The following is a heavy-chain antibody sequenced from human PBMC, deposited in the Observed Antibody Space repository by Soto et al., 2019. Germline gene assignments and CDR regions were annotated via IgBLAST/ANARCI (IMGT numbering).Heavy chain of an antibody. J-gene: IGHJ4*02. Sequence: EVQLLESGGGLVQPGESLRLSCAVSGFTFNNYAMSWVRQAPGKGLEWVSIISGTGDATYYADSVKGRFTISRDNSKNTLYLQMNSLRAEDTAIYYCAKWSSSKNLDNWGQGTLATVSS. CDR3: AKWSSSKNLDN. D-gene: IGHD6-6*01. V-gene: IGHV3-23*01. CDR2: ISGTGDAT. CDR1: GFTFNNYA.